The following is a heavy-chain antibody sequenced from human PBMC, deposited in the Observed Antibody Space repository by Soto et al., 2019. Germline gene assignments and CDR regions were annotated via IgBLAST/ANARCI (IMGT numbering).Heavy chain of an antibody. CDR3: ASDYYYDSSGYYYILHY. D-gene: IGHD3-22*01. J-gene: IGHJ4*02. V-gene: IGHV3-33*01. CDR2: IWYDGSNR. CDR1: GFTFSSYG. Sequence: GGSLRLSCAASGFTFSSYGMHWVRQAPGKGLEWVAVIWYDGSNRYYADSVKGRFTISRDNSKNTLYLQMNSLRAEDTAVYYCASDYYYDSSGYYYILHYWGQGTLVTVSS.